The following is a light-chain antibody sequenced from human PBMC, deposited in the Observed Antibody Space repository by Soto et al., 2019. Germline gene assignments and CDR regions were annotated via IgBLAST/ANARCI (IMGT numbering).Light chain of an antibody. CDR3: SSYTSSSTYV. CDR1: SIDVGGYNY. CDR2: EVS. Sequence: QSALAQRASVSGSPGQSITISCTGTSIDVGGYNYVSWYQQHPGKAPKLMIYEVSDRPSGVSNRFSGSKSGDTASLTISGLQAEDEADYYCSSYTSSSTYVFGIGTKVTVL. V-gene: IGLV2-14*01. J-gene: IGLJ1*01.